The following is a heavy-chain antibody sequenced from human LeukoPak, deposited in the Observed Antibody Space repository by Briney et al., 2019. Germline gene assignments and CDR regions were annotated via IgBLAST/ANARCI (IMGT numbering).Heavy chain of an antibody. Sequence: GGSLRLSCAASGFTFSDYYMSWIRQAPGKGLEWVSSISSSSSYIYYADSVKGRFTISRDNAKNSLYLQMNSLRAEDTAVYYCARARFGTYYFDYWGQGTLVTVSS. D-gene: IGHD3-10*01. CDR1: GFTFSDYY. CDR2: ISSSSSYI. J-gene: IGHJ4*02. CDR3: ARARFGTYYFDY. V-gene: IGHV3-11*06.